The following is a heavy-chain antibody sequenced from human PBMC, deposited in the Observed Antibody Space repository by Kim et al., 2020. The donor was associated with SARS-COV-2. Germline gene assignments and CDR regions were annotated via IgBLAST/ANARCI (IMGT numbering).Heavy chain of an antibody. CDR2: ISDSGGKT. Sequence: GGSLRLSCAASGFTFGNYGMIWVRQAPGKGLEWVSAISDSGGKTYYADSMKGRFSISRDNSKNTLYLQLNTLRAEDTAIYYCAKSPIPVGLLPGFWGQVTLVTVSS. CDR1: GFTFGNYG. CDR3: AKSPIPVGLLPGF. D-gene: IGHD6-19*01. V-gene: IGHV3-23*01. J-gene: IGHJ4*02.